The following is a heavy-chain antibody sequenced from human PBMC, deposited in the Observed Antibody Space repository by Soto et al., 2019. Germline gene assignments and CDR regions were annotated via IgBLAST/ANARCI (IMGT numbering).Heavy chain of an antibody. D-gene: IGHD3-10*01. J-gene: IGHJ4*02. CDR3: ASGWFGEFVYQFDY. CDR1: GYTFTSYV. Sequence: QVQLVQSGAEVKKPGASVKVSCKPSGYTFTSYVITCVRQAPGQGLEWMGWISAYNGNTNYAQKFQGRVTMTTDTSTSTAYMELRSLGSDDTAVYYCASGWFGEFVYQFDYWGQGTLVTVSS. V-gene: IGHV1-18*01. CDR2: ISAYNGNT.